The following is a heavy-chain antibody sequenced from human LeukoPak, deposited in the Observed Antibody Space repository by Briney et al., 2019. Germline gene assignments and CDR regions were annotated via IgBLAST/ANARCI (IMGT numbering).Heavy chain of an antibody. D-gene: IGHD4-17*01. CDR2: IYHSEST. CDR1: GGSINNGGYS. V-gene: IGHV4-30-2*01. CDR3: ARYGMTTVI. J-gene: IGHJ4*02. Sequence: SQTLSLTCAVSGGSINNGGYSWSWIRQPPGKGLEWIGYIYHSESTYYNPSLKNRVTISIDRSKNQPSLNLSSVTAADTAVYYCARYGMTTVIWGQGTLVTVSS.